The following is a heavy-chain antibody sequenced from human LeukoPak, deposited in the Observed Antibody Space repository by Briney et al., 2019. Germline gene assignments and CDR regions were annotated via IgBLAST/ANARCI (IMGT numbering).Heavy chain of an antibody. J-gene: IGHJ6*02. D-gene: IGHD2-2*01. Sequence: PSETLSLTCAVYGGSFSGYYWSWIRQPPGKGLEWIGEINHSGSTNYNPSLKSRVTISVDTSKNQFSLKLSSVTAADTAVYYCARGGCSSTSCPTPYYYYGMDVWGQGTTLTVSS. CDR3: ARGGCSSTSCPTPYYYYGMDV. V-gene: IGHV4-34*01. CDR1: GGSFSGYY. CDR2: INHSGST.